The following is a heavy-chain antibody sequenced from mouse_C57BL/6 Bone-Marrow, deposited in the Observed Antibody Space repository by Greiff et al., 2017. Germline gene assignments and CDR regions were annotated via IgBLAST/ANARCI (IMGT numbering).Heavy chain of an antibody. CDR2: INPNNGGT. CDR3: AYYYGSSFYWYFDV. CDR1: GYTFTDYY. D-gene: IGHD1-1*01. Sequence: VQLQQSGPELVKPGASVKISCKASGYTFTDYYMNWVKQSHGKSLEWIGDINPNNGGTSHNQKFKGKATLTVDKSSSTAYMELRSLTSEDSAVYYCAYYYGSSFYWYFDVWGTGTTVTVSS. J-gene: IGHJ1*03. V-gene: IGHV1-26*01.